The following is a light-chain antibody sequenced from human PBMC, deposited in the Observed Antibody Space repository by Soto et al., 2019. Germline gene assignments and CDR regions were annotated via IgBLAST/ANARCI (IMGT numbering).Light chain of an antibody. CDR3: NAYAGSNNWV. CDR1: SSDVGGYNY. Sequence: QSALTQPASASGSPGQSVTISCTGTSSDVGGYNYVSWYQQHPGKAPKLIIYDVSKWPSGIPDRFSGSKSGNTASLTVSGLQAEDEADYYCNAYAGSNNWVFGGGTKLTVL. CDR2: DVS. J-gene: IGLJ3*02. V-gene: IGLV2-8*01.